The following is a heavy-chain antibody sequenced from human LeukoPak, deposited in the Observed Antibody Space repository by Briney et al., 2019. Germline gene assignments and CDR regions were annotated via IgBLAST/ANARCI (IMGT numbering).Heavy chain of an antibody. D-gene: IGHD3-10*01. CDR1: GFSFSYGW. CDR3: TTVFSYGLFYADY. Sequence: GGSLRLSCAASGFSFSYGWMSWVRQAPGEGLEWVARIKGKADGDTLDYAAPVKGRFTISRDDSKNMLYLQMNSLMTEDTALYYCTTVFSYGLFYADYWGQGVLVTVSS. V-gene: IGHV3-15*01. J-gene: IGHJ4*02. CDR2: IKGKADGDTL.